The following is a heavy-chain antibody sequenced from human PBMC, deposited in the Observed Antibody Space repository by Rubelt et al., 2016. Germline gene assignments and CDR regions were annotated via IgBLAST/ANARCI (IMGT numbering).Heavy chain of an antibody. D-gene: IGHD5-12*01. J-gene: IGHJ6*02. Sequence: GLEWIGYIYSSGSTNNNASLTSRVTISIDRSKNHFSLNLRSVTAADTAVYYCARDRTPSGYDSGMDVWGQGTTVTVSS. CDR3: ARDRTPSGYDSGMDV. V-gene: IGHV4-34*11. CDR2: IYSSGST.